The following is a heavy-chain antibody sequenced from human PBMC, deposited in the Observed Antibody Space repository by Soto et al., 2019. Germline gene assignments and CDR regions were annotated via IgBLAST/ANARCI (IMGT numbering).Heavy chain of an antibody. CDR1: GFTFSSYA. CDR3: AKTLPSGTLSYYYYGMDV. J-gene: IGHJ6*02. D-gene: IGHD6-13*01. Sequence: WGSLRLSCAASGFTFSSYAMSWVRQAPGKGLEWVSAISGSGGSTYYADSVKGRFTISRDNSKNTLYLQMNSLRAEDTAVYYCAKTLPSGTLSYYYYGMDVWGQGTTVTVSS. CDR2: ISGSGGST. V-gene: IGHV3-23*01.